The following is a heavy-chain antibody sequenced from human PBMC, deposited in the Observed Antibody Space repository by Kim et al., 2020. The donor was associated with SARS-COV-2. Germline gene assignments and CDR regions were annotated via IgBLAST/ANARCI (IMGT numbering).Heavy chain of an antibody. CDR2: ISGSGGST. V-gene: IGHV3-23*01. CDR1: GFTFSSYA. D-gene: IGHD1-1*01. J-gene: IGHJ5*02. Sequence: GGSLRLSCAASGFTFSSYAMSWVRQAPGKGLEWVSAISGSGGSTYYADSVKGRFTISRDNSKNTMYLQMNSLRAEDTAVYYCATMRGTGNWFDPWGQGTLVTVSS. CDR3: ATMRGTGNWFDP.